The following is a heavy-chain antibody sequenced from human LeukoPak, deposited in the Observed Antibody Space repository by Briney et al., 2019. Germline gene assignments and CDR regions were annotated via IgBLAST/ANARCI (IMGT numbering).Heavy chain of an antibody. CDR1: GYSISSGSY. CDR3: ARSIWFGESPPDY. D-gene: IGHD3-10*01. V-gene: IGHV4-38-2*02. J-gene: IGHJ4*02. Sequence: SETLSLTCTVSGYSISSGSYWGWIRQPPGKGLEWIGSIYYSGSTYYNPSLKSRVTISVDTSKNQFSLKLSSVTAADTAVYYCARSIWFGESPPDYWGQGTLVTVSS. CDR2: IYYSGST.